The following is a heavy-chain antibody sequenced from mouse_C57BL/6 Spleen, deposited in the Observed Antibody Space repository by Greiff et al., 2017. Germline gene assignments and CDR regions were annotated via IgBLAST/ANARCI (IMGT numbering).Heavy chain of an antibody. V-gene: IGHV3-6*01. CDR3: ARKEYYGSSPYAMDY. D-gene: IGHD1-1*01. Sequence: EVKLVESGPGLVKPSQSLSLTCSVTGYSITSGYYWNWIRQFPGNKLEWMGYISYDGSNNYNPSLKNRISITRDTSKNQFFLKLNSVTTEDTATYYCARKEYYGSSPYAMDYWGQGTSVTVSS. CDR1: GYSITSGYY. CDR2: ISYDGSN. J-gene: IGHJ4*01.